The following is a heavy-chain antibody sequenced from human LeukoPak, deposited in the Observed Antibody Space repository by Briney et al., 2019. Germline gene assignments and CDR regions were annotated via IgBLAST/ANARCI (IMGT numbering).Heavy chain of an antibody. J-gene: IGHJ4*02. D-gene: IGHD3-22*01. Sequence: PGGSLRLSCAASGFTFSSYAMRWVRQAPGKGLEWVSAISGSGDNTYYADSVKGRFNISRDNSKNALYLQMNSLRGEDTAVYYCAKVPTYYYDSRGEYYFDYWGQGTLVTVSS. V-gene: IGHV3-23*01. CDR1: GFTFSSYA. CDR2: ISGSGDNT. CDR3: AKVPTYYYDSRGEYYFDY.